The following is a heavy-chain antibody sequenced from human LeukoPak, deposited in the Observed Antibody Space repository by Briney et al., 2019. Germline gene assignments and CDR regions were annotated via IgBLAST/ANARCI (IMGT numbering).Heavy chain of an antibody. V-gene: IGHV4-34*01. J-gene: IGHJ6*02. Sequence: SETLSLTCAVYGGSSSGYYWSWIRQPPGKGLEWIGEINHSGSTNYNPSLKSRVTISVDTSKNQFSLKLSSVTAADTAVYYCARAQRGYSYGYYYYYGMDVWGQGTTVTVSS. CDR1: GGSSSGYY. CDR3: ARAQRGYSYGYYYYYGMDV. CDR2: INHSGST. D-gene: IGHD5-18*01.